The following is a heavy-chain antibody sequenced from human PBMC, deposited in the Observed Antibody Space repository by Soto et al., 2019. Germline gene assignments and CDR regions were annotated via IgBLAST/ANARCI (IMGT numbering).Heavy chain of an antibody. D-gene: IGHD1-1*01. V-gene: IGHV1-18*01. CDR2: ISAHNGNT. CDR3: ARGRYGDY. J-gene: IGHJ4*02. CDR1: GYAFTTYG. Sequence: QVHLVQSGAEVKKPGASVKVSCKGSGYAFTTYGITWVRQAPGQGLEWMGWISAHNGNTNYAQKLQGRVTVTRDTSTTTAYMQLRSRRSDATAVYYCARGRYGDYWGQGALVTGSS.